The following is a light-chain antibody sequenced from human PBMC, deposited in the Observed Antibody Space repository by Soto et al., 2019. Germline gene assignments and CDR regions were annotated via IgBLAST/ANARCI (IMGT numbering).Light chain of an antibody. CDR3: AGWDDTLDAQV. CDR2: RNN. J-gene: IGLJ3*02. V-gene: IGLV1-47*01. CDR1: SSNLGSNF. Sequence: QAVVTQSPSASVTPGQRVTISWSGSSSNLGSNFVYWYQHVPGTAPRLLIQRNNERPSGVPDRFSGSKSGTSVSLAISGLRSDDEATYYCAGWDDTLDAQVFGGGTKLTVL.